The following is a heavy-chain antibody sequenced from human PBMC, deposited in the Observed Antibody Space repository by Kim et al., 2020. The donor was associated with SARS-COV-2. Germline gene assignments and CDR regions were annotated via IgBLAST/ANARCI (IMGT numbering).Heavy chain of an antibody. CDR2: INHSGST. CDR3: ARTRGGMLGWFDP. Sequence: SETLSLTCAVYGGSFSGYYWSWIRQPPGKGLEWIGEINHSGSTNYNPSLKSRVTISVDTSKNQFSLKLSSVTAADTAVYYCARTRGGMLGWFDPWGQGTLVTVSS. V-gene: IGHV4-34*01. D-gene: IGHD3-16*01. J-gene: IGHJ5*02. CDR1: GGSFSGYY.